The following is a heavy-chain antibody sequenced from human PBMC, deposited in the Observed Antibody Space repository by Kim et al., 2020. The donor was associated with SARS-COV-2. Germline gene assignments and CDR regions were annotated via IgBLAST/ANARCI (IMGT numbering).Heavy chain of an antibody. CDR1: GYTFTSYG. CDR2: ISAYNGNT. J-gene: IGHJ6*02. Sequence: ASVKVSCKASGYTFTSYGISWVRQAPGQGLEWMGWISAYNGNTNYAQKLQGRVTMTTDTSTSTAYMELRSLRSDDTAVYYCAREPDSSSSWYPYYYYGMDVWGQGTTVTVSS. D-gene: IGHD6-13*01. CDR3: AREPDSSSSWYPYYYYGMDV. V-gene: IGHV1-18*01.